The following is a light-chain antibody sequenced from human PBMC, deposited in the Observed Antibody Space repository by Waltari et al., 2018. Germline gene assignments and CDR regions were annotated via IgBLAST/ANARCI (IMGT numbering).Light chain of an antibody. V-gene: IGKV2-28*01. Sequence: DIVVTQSPLSLPVTPGEPASISCRSSQSLLHRNGNNYLDCYLQKPGQSTQLLIYLGSNRASGVPDRFSGSGSGTDFTLRISRVEAEDVGVYYCMQALQALWTFGPGTKLEI. CDR2: LGS. CDR3: MQALQALWT. J-gene: IGKJ1*01. CDR1: QSLLHRNGNNY.